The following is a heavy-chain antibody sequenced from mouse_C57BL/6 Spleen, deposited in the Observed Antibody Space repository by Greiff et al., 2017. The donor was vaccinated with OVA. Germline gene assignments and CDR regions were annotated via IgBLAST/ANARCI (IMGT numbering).Heavy chain of an antibody. CDR1: GFTFSSYG. CDR3: ARQDAHYFDC. J-gene: IGHJ2*01. V-gene: IGHV5-6*01. Sequence: VQLKESGGDLVKPGGSLKLSCAASGFTFSSYGMSWVRQTPDKRLEWVATISSGGSYTYYPDSVKGRFTISRDNAKNTLYLQMSSLKSEDTAMYYCARQDAHYFDCWGKGTTLTVSS. CDR2: ISSGGSYT.